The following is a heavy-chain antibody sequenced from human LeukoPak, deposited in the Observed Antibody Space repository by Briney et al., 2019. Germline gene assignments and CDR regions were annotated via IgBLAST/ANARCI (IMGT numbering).Heavy chain of an antibody. CDR2: ISWNSGSI. D-gene: IGHD3-22*01. V-gene: IGHV3-9*01. CDR1: GFTFSSYE. Sequence: GGSLRLSCAASGFTFSSYEMNWVRQAPGKGLEWVSGISWNSGSIGYADSVKGRFTISRDNAKNSLYLQMNSLRAEDTALYYCAKSYYYDSSGYPDFDYWGQGTLVTVSS. CDR3: AKSYYYDSSGYPDFDY. J-gene: IGHJ4*02.